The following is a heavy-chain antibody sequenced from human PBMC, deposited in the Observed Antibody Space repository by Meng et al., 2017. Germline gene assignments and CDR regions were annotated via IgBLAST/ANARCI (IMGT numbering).Heavy chain of an antibody. D-gene: IGHD2-15*01. Sequence: SVKVSCKASGGTFSSYAISWVRQAPGQGLEWMGGIIPIFGTANYAQKFQGRVTITADESTSTACMELISLRSEDTAVYYCARNLLHCSGGSCYSPPDAFDIWGQGTMVTVSS. CDR1: GGTFSSYA. V-gene: IGHV1-69*13. J-gene: IGHJ3*02. CDR2: IIPIFGTA. CDR3: ARNLLHCSGGSCYSPPDAFDI.